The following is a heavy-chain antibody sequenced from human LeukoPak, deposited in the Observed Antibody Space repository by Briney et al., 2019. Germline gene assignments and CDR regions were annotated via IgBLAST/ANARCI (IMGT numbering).Heavy chain of an antibody. CDR2: IYYSGST. J-gene: IGHJ3*02. CDR3: ARHYADYADPYTFDM. CDR1: GGSISSYY. Sequence: SETLSLTCTVSGGSISSYYWSWIRQPPGKGLEWIGYIYYSGSTNYNPSLKSRVTISVDTSKNQFSLRLSSVTAADTAVYYCARHYADYADPYTFDMWGQGTMVTVSS. V-gene: IGHV4-59*08. D-gene: IGHD4-17*01.